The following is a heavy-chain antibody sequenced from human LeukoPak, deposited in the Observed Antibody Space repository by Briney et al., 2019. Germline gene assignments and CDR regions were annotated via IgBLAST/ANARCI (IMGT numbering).Heavy chain of an antibody. Sequence: SETLSLTCAVSGGSISSSNWWSWVRQPPGKGLEWIGRIYTSGSTNYNPSLKSRVTMSVDTSKNQFSLKLSSVTAADTAVYYCARGIDRIAAYYFDYWGQGTLVTVSS. CDR1: GGSISSSNW. J-gene: IGHJ4*02. CDR3: ARGIDRIAAYYFDY. D-gene: IGHD6-25*01. CDR2: IYTSGST. V-gene: IGHV4-4*02.